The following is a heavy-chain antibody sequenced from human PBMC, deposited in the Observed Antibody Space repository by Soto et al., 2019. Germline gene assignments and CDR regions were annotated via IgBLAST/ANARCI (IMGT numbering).Heavy chain of an antibody. CDR3: ARVPEMGTVTKGYYYYMDV. V-gene: IGHV1-69*02. CDR1: GDTFSRHT. J-gene: IGHJ6*03. D-gene: IGHD4-17*01. Sequence: QVQLVQSGAEVKKPGSSVKVSCKASGDTFSRHTISWVRQAPGQGLEWMGRIIPILGIANYAQKFQGRVTITADQSTSTAYMDLSSLRSEDTAVYSCARVPEMGTVTKGYYYYMDVWGKGTTVTVSS. CDR2: IIPILGIA.